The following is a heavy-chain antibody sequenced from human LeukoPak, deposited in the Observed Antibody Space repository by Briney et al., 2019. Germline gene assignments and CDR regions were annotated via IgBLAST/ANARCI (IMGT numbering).Heavy chain of an antibody. CDR1: GFTFSSYW. CDR2: INSDGSST. D-gene: IGHD3-10*01. V-gene: IGHV3-74*01. Sequence: RGSLRLSCAASGFTFSSYWMHWVRQAPGKGLVWVSRINSDGSSTSYADSVKGRFTISRDNSKNTLYLQVNSLRAEDTAVYYCAKDRHDYYGSGSPTDSWGQGTLVTVSS. CDR3: AKDRHDYYGSGSPTDS. J-gene: IGHJ5*01.